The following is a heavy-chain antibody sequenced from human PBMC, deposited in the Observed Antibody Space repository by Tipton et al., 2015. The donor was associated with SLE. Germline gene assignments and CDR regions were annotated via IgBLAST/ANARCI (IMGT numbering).Heavy chain of an antibody. J-gene: IGHJ4*02. D-gene: IGHD5-18*01. CDR1: GFTFSSYR. V-gene: IGHV3-21*01. Sequence: GSLRLSCAASGFTFSSYRMNWVRQAPGKGLEWVSSISSSSNFIYYGDSMKGRFTISRDNAKNSLYLQMNSLRADDTAVYFCARGLNGDSYGYLSIWGQGTLVTVSS. CDR3: ARGLNGDSYGYLSI. CDR2: ISSSSNFI.